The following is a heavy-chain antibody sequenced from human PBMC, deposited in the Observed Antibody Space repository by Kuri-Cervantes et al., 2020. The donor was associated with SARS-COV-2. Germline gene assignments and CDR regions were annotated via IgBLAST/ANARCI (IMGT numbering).Heavy chain of an antibody. Sequence: SQTLSLTCAVSGYSNSSGYYWGWIRQPPGKGLEWIGSIYHSGSTYYNPSLKSRVTISVDTSKNQFSLKLSSVTAADTAVYYCARALTGEVDDYWGQGTLVTVSS. D-gene: IGHD3-10*01. J-gene: IGHJ4*02. V-gene: IGHV4-38-2*01. CDR2: IYHSGST. CDR1: GYSNSSGYY. CDR3: ARALTGEVDDY.